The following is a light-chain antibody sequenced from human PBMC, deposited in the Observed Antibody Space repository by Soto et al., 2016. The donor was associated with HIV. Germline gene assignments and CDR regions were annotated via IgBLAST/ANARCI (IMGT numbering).Light chain of an antibody. CDR2: GKN. CDR3: NSRDSSDNHWV. V-gene: IGLV3-19*01. J-gene: IGLJ3*02. CDR1: SLRSYY. Sequence: SSELTQDPAVSVALGQTVRITCQGDSLRSYYASWYQQKPGQAPVLVIYGKNNRPSGIPDRFSGSSSGNTASLTITRAQAEDEADYYCNSRDSSDNHWVFGGGTKLTVL.